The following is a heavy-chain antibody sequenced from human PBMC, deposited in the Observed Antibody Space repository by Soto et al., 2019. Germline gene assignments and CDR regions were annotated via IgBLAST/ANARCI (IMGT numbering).Heavy chain of an antibody. V-gene: IGHV4-59*08. CDR2: IYYSGST. CDR1: GGSISSYY. D-gene: IGHD6-19*01. Sequence: QVQLQESGPGLVKPSETLSLTCTVSGGSISSYYWSWIRQPPGKGLEWIGYIYYSGSTNYNPSLKGRAAKTVDTSKHHFPLKLSSVNAAATAVYDCPRLYSSGWSAGFDIWGPGTMVTVSS. J-gene: IGHJ3*02. CDR3: PRLYSSGWSAGFDI.